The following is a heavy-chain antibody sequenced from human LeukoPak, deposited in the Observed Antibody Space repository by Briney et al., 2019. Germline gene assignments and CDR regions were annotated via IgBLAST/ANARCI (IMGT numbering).Heavy chain of an antibody. CDR2: INSDGSNT. D-gene: IGHD6-13*01. Sequence: PEGSLRLYCAASGDTFTTYWIHWVRQAPGKRLVWVSLINSDGSNTGYADSVKGRFTISRDNAKNMVYLQMNSLRAEDTAVYYCIRDSSSSFDYWGQGTLVTVSS. V-gene: IGHV3-74*01. CDR3: IRDSSSSFDY. J-gene: IGHJ4*02. CDR1: GDTFTTYW.